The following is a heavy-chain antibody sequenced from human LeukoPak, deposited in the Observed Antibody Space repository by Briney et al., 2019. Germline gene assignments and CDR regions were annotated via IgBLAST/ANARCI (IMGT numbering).Heavy chain of an antibody. CDR2: IKSKTDGGTT. D-gene: IGHD3-10*01. CDR1: GFTFCNAW. J-gene: IGHJ4*02. V-gene: IGHV3-15*01. CDR3: TTSSFDFLWFAFCEY. Sequence: PGGSLRLSCAASGFTFCNAWMSWVRQAPGKGLEWVGRIKSKTDGGTTDYAAPVKGRFTISRDDSKNTLYLQMNSLKTEDTAVYYCTTSSFDFLWFAFCEYWGQGTLVTVSS.